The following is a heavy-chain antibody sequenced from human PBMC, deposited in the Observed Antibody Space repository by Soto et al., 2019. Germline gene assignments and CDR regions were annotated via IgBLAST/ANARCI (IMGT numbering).Heavy chain of an antibody. V-gene: IGHV1-24*01. CDR3: ATVSRAGYYDFWSGYYRY. Sequence: QVQLVQSGAEVKKPGSSVKVSCKVSGYTLTELSMHWVRQAPGKGLEWMGGFDPEDGETIYAQKFQGRVTMTEDTSTDTAYMELSSLRSEDTAVYYCATVSRAGYYDFWSGYYRYWGQGTLVTVSS. D-gene: IGHD3-3*01. CDR2: FDPEDGET. J-gene: IGHJ4*02. CDR1: GYTLTELS.